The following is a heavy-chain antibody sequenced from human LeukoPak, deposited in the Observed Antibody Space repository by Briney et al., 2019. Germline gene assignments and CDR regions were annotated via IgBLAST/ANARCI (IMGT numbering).Heavy chain of an antibody. CDR2: INPNSGGT. V-gene: IGHV1-2*02. CDR1: GYTFTGYY. D-gene: IGHD1-14*01. J-gene: IGHJ3*02. CDR3: ATDGRDRTGHDAFDI. Sequence: ASVKVSCKASGYTFTGYYMHWVRQAPGQGLEWMGWINPNSGGTNYAQKFQGRVTMTRDTSVSTAYMELSSLRSEDTAVYYCATDGRDRTGHDAFDIWGQGTMVTVSS.